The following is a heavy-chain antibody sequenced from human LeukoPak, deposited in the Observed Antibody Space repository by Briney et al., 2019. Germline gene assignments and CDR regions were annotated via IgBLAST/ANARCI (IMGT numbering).Heavy chain of an antibody. CDR1: GFTFSSYA. V-gene: IGHV3-23*01. J-gene: IGHJ4*02. CDR3: AKVSDAYTTLFDY. D-gene: IGHD5-24*01. Sequence: GGSLRLSCAASGFTFSSYAMSWVRQAPGKGLEWVSAISGSGDITYYADSVKGRFTISRDNSNNTLSLQMNSLRGEDTAVYHCAKVSDAYTTLFDYWGQGTLVTVSS. CDR2: ISGSGDIT.